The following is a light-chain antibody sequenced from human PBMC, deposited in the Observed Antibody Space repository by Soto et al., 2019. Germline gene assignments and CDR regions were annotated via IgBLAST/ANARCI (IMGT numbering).Light chain of an antibody. CDR1: SSDVGAYKN. V-gene: IGLV2-8*01. Sequence: QSALTQPHSASGSPGQSVTISCTGTSSDVGAYKNVSWYQQYPGKAPKLMIYEVSKRPSGVPDRFSGSKSGNTASLTVSGVQDEDEADYYCTSYVGSNTWVFGGGTKLTVL. CDR2: EVS. CDR3: TSYVGSNTWV. J-gene: IGLJ3*02.